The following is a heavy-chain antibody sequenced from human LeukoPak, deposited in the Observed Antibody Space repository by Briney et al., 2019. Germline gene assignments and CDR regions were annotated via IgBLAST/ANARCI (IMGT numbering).Heavy chain of an antibody. CDR2: ISNSGSTI. D-gene: IGHD1-26*01. CDR3: ARAPKFRLVGVPKGPFDP. CDR1: GFTFSDYY. Sequence: GGSLRLSCAASGFTFSDYYMSWIRQAPGKGLEWVSYISNSGSTIYYADSVKGRFFISRDNAKNSLYLQMNSLRAEDAAVYYCARAPKFRLVGVPKGPFDPWGQGTLVTVSS. J-gene: IGHJ5*02. V-gene: IGHV3-11*01.